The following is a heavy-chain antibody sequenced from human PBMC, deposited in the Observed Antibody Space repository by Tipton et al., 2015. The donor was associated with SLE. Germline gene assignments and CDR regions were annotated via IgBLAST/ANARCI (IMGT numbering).Heavy chain of an antibody. Sequence: SLRLSCAASGFNFDDYAMHWVRQAPGKGLEWVSGISWNSVSIGYADSVKGRFTISRDNAKKSLYLHMNSLRGEDTALYYCAKDMGTSNWFGEDHWGQGTLVTVSS. D-gene: IGHD3-10*01. CDR2: ISWNSVSI. CDR1: GFNFDDYA. V-gene: IGHV3-9*01. CDR3: AKDMGTSNWFGEDH. J-gene: IGHJ4*02.